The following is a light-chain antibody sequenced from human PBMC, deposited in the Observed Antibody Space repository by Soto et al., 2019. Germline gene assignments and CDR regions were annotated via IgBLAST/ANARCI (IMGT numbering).Light chain of an antibody. CDR2: GAS. CDR3: EQYGSSPPIT. CDR1: QSVSSSY. V-gene: IGKV3-20*01. J-gene: IGKJ5*01. Sequence: EIGLTQSPGTLSLSPGERATLSCRASQSVSSSYLAWYQQKPGQAPRLLIYGASSRATGIPDRFSGSGSRTDCSLTISRPEPEDSAVYYCEQYGSSPPITVGQGTRLEIK.